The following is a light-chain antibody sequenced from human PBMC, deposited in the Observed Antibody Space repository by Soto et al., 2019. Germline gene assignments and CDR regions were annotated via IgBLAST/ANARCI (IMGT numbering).Light chain of an antibody. CDR1: QSVSSSY. V-gene: IGKV3-20*01. J-gene: IGKJ4*01. CDR3: QQYGSSPALT. Sequence: EFVLTQSPGTLSLSPVEIASLSCRPSQSVSSSYLAWYQQKPGQAPRLLIYGASSRATGIPDRFSGSGSGTDFTLTISRLEPEDLAVYYCQQYGSSPALTFGGGTKVDIK. CDR2: GAS.